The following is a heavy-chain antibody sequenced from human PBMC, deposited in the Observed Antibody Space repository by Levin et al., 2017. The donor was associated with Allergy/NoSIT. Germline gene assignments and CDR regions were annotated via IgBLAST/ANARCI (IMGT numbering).Heavy chain of an antibody. V-gene: IGHV3-13*01. CDR2: IGTAGDT. Sequence: LSLTCAASGFTFSSYDMHWVRQATGKGLEWVSAIGTAGDTYYPGSVKGRFTISRENAKNSLYLQMNSLRAGDTAVYYCARDRIGAFDIWGQGTMVTVSS. CDR3: ARDRIGAFDI. J-gene: IGHJ3*02. CDR1: GFTFSSYD. D-gene: IGHD2-21*01.